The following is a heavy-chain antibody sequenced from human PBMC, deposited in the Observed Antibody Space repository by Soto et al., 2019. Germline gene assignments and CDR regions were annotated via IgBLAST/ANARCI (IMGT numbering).Heavy chain of an antibody. J-gene: IGHJ3*02. D-gene: IGHD3-16*01. CDR1: GGSFSGYY. CDR2: INHSGST. Sequence: PSETLSLTCAVYGGSFSGYYWSWIRQPPGKGLEWIGEINHSGSTNYNPSLKSRVTISVDTSKNQFSLKLSSVTAADTAVYYCARGPTVWDAFDIWGQGTMVT. V-gene: IGHV4-34*01. CDR3: ARGPTVWDAFDI.